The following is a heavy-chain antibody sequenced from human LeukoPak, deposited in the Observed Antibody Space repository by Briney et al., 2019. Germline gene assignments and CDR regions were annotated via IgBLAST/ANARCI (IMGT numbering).Heavy chain of an antibody. D-gene: IGHD6-13*01. Sequence: SQTLSLTCAVSGGSISSGGYSWSWIRQPPGKGLEWIGYIYHSGSTYYNPSLKSRVTISVDRSKNQFSLRLSSVTAADTAVYYCAREEAAAGNWFDPWGQGTLVTVSS. CDR2: IYHSGST. V-gene: IGHV4-30-2*01. CDR1: GGSISSGGYS. CDR3: AREEAAAGNWFDP. J-gene: IGHJ5*02.